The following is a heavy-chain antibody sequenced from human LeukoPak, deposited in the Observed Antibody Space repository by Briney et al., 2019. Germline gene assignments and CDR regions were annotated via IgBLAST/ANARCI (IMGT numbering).Heavy chain of an antibody. J-gene: IGHJ4*02. Sequence: EGSLRLSCAASGFTFSNYFMTWVRQAPGKGLEWVSSISGSGNTYYADSVKGRFTVSRDNSKNTLYLQMNSLRAEDTAVYYCAKYCLGVSCYSGSDYWGQGTLVTVSS. CDR2: ISGSGNT. CDR1: GFTFSNYF. V-gene: IGHV3-23*01. CDR3: AKYCLGVSCYSGSDY. D-gene: IGHD2-15*01.